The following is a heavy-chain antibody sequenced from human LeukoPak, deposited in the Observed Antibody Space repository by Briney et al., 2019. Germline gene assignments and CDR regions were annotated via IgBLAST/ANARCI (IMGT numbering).Heavy chain of an antibody. V-gene: IGHV3-30*04. J-gene: IGHJ4*02. D-gene: IGHD3-22*01. CDR2: ISYDGSNK. CDR3: ARDPLPGYYDSSGYLDY. CDR1: GFTFSSYA. Sequence: QPGGSLRLSCAASGFTFSSYAMHWVRQAPGKGLEWVAVISYDGSNKYYADSVKGRFTISRDNSKNTLYLQMNSLRAEDTAVYYCARDPLPGYYDSSGYLDYWGQGTLVTVSS.